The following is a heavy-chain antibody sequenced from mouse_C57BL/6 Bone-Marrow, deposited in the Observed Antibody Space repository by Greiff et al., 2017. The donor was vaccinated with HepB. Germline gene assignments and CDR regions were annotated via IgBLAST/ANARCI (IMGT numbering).Heavy chain of an antibody. D-gene: IGHD1-1*01. Sequence: EVKLVESGEGLVKPGGSLKLSCAASGFTFSSYSMSWVRQTPEKRLEWVAYISSGGDYIYYADTVKGRFTISRDNARNTLYLQMSSLKSEDTAMYYCTRGGTTVYYFDYWGQGTTLTVSS. V-gene: IGHV5-9-1*02. J-gene: IGHJ2*01. CDR2: ISSGGDYI. CDR3: TRGGTTVYYFDY. CDR1: GFTFSSYS.